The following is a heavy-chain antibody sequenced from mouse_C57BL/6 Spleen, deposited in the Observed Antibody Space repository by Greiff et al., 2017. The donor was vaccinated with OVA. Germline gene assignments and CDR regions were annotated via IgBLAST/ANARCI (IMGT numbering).Heavy chain of an antibody. CDR3: ARCDYDVLLYAMSD. V-gene: IGHV1-75*01. CDR2: ICPGSGST. D-gene: IGHD2-4*01. Sequence: VKLQESGPELVKPGASVKISCKASGYTFTDYYINWVKQRPGQGLEWIGWICPGSGSTYYNEKFKGKATLTVDKSSRTAYMLLSSMTSEDSALYFCARCDYDVLLYAMSDWGQGPSVTVSS. J-gene: IGHJ4*01. CDR1: GYTFTDYY.